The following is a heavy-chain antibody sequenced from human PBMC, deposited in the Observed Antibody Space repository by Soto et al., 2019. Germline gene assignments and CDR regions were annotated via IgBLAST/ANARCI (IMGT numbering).Heavy chain of an antibody. CDR3: ARYDPGPTDY. V-gene: IGHV4-59*08. D-gene: IGHD3-3*01. CDR1: GGSISSYY. Sequence: SETLSLTCTVSGGSISSYYWSWIRQPPGKGLEWIGYIYYTGSTNYNPSLKSRVTISVDTSKNQFFLKLSSVSAADTAVYYCARYDPGPTDYWGQGMLVPVSS. CDR2: IYYTGST. J-gene: IGHJ4*02.